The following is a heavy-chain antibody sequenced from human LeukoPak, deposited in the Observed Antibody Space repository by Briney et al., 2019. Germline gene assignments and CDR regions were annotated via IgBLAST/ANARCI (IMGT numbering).Heavy chain of an antibody. V-gene: IGHV4-61*02. CDR2: ISTSGDT. CDR3: ARRPGAGSRDCWFDP. Sequence: SETLSLTCTVSGGSISSVNHYWGWIRQPAGKGLEWIGRISTSGDTHYNPSLKSRVTISVDTSKNQFSLKLSSVTAADTAVYYCARRPGAGSRDCWFDPWGQGTLVTVSS. CDR1: GGSISSVNHY. J-gene: IGHJ5*02. D-gene: IGHD2-21*01.